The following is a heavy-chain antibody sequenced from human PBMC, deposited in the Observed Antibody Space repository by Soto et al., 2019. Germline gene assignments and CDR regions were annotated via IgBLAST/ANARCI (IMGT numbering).Heavy chain of an antibody. CDR2: TYYRSKWYN. Sequence: SQTLSLTCAISGDSVSSNSAAWNWIRQSPSRGLEWLGRTYYRSKWYNDYAVSVKSRITINPDTSKNQFSLQLNSVTPEDTAVYYCARDHVNPTVTILNYYYYLDVWGKGTTVTVSS. CDR1: GDSVSSNSAA. V-gene: IGHV6-1*01. CDR3: ARDHVNPTVTILNYYYYLDV. D-gene: IGHD4-17*01. J-gene: IGHJ6*03.